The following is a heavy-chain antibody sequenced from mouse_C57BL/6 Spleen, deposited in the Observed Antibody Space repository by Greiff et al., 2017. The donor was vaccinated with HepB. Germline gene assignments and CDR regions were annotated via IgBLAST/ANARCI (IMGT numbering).Heavy chain of an antibody. D-gene: IGHD2-4*01. CDR1: GFTFSSYA. V-gene: IGHV5-4*03. CDR3: ASRLGGFAY. J-gene: IGHJ3*01. Sequence: EVKLVESGGGLVKPGGSLKLSCAASGFTFSSYAMSWVRQTPEKRLEWVATISDGGSYTYYPDNVKGRFTISRDNAKNNLYLQMSHLKSEDTAMYYCASRLGGFAYWGQGTLVTVSA. CDR2: ISDGGSYT.